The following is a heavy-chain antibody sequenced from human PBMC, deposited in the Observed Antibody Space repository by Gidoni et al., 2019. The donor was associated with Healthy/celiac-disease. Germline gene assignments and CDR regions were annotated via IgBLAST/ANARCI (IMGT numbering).Heavy chain of an antibody. Sequence: QVQLVESGGGVVQPGRSLRLSCAASGFTFSSYGMHWVRQAPGKGLEWVAVISYDGSNKYYADSVKGRFTISRDNSKNTLYLQMNSLRAEDTAVYYCAKSGDSSGWYYFDYWGQGTLVTVSS. CDR1: GFTFSSYG. J-gene: IGHJ4*02. V-gene: IGHV3-30*18. CDR2: ISYDGSNK. CDR3: AKSGDSSGWYYFDY. D-gene: IGHD6-19*01.